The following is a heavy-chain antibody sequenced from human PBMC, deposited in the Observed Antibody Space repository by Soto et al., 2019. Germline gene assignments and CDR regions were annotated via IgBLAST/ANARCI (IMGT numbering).Heavy chain of an antibody. J-gene: IGHJ5*02. D-gene: IGHD3-22*01. V-gene: IGHV3-21*01. CDR1: GFSFSSYS. CDR2: ISSSSSYI. CDR3: AMQDYYDSSGYYFRGFDP. Sequence: GGSLRLCGAASGFSFSSYSMNWVRQAPGKGLEWVSSISSSSSYIYYADSVKGRFTISRDNAKNSLYLQMNSLRAEDTAVYYCAMQDYYDSSGYYFRGFDPWGQGTLVTVSS.